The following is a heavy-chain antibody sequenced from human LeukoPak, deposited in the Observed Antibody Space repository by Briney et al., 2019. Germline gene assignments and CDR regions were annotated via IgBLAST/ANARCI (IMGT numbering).Heavy chain of an antibody. CDR2: ISGSGTTT. Sequence: GGSLRLSCAASGFTFSNYAMSWVRQAPGKGLEWVSGISGSGTTTYYADSVKGRFTVSRDNSKNTLYLQMNSLRAEDTAVYYCAKDQFRIVVVPAAPNWFDPWAREPWSPSPQ. J-gene: IGHJ5*02. V-gene: IGHV3-23*01. CDR3: AKDQFRIVVVPAAPNWFDP. CDR1: GFTFSNYA. D-gene: IGHD2-2*01.